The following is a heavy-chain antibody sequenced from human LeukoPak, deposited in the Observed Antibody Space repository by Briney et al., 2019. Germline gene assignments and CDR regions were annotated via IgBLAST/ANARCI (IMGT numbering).Heavy chain of an antibody. J-gene: IGHJ4*02. CDR3: ARGYCSGGSCYSDFDY. CDR1: GGSLSSGSYY. V-gene: IGHV4-61*02. Sequence: SQTLSLTCTVSGGSLSSGSYYWSWIRQPAGKGLEWIGRIYTSGSTNYNPSLKSRVTISVDTSKNQFSLKLSSVTAADTAVYYCARGYCSGGSCYSDFDYWGQGTLVTVSS. CDR2: IYTSGST. D-gene: IGHD2-15*01.